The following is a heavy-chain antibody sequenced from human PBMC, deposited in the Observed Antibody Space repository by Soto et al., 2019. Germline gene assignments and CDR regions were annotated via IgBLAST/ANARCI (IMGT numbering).Heavy chain of an antibody. CDR3: ARDPGSIAVAGTVFYYYYGMDV. CDR1: GGSISSYY. D-gene: IGHD6-19*01. V-gene: IGHV4-59*01. CDR2: IYYSGST. J-gene: IGHJ6*02. Sequence: SETLSLTCTVSGGSISSYYWSWIRQPPGKGLEWIGYIYYSGSTNYNPSLKSRVTISVDTSKNQFSLKLSSVTAADTAVYYCARDPGSIAVAGTVFYYYYGMDVWGQGTTVTSP.